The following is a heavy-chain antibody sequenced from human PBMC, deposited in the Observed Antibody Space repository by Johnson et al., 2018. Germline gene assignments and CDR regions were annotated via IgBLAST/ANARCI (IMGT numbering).Heavy chain of an antibody. CDR1: GYTFNSYS. CDR2: INPTRGVT. V-gene: IGHV1-46*02. CDR3: ARVKYSSKGAFDI. D-gene: IGHD6-13*01. J-gene: IGHJ3*02. Sequence: QVQLVQSGAEVKKPGASVKVSCETSGYTFNSYSIHWVRQAPGQGLGWRGVINPTRGVTAYAQKFQGRVTITSNTATSTVFMQLSRLTFEDTAVYFCARVKYSSKGAFDIWGQGTMVTGSS.